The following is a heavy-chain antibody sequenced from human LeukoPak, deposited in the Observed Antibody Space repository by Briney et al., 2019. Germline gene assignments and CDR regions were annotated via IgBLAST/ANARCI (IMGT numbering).Heavy chain of an antibody. CDR2: IKQDGSEK. CDR1: GFSFSSYW. D-gene: IGHD5-18*01. V-gene: IGHV3-7*01. CDR3: ANWIRGY. J-gene: IGHJ4*02. Sequence: GGSLRLSCEASGFSFSSYWMTWVRQAPGKGLEWVANIKQDGSEKNYVDSVKGRFTISRDNAKKSLYLQMNSLGAEDTAVYYCANWIRGYWGQGTLVTVSS.